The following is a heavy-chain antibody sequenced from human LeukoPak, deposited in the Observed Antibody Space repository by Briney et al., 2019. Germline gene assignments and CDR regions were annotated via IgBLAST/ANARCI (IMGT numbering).Heavy chain of an antibody. D-gene: IGHD6-19*01. CDR1: GGSVSSGGYY. CDR2: MYYSGST. CDR3: ARMSSGWYLTDFDY. Sequence: SETLSLTCTVSGGSVSSGGYYWSWVRQPPGKGLEWIGYMYYSGSTNYNPSLKSRVTISVDTSKNHFSLKLSSVTAADTAVYYCARMSSGWYLTDFDYWGQGTLVTVSS. J-gene: IGHJ4*02. V-gene: IGHV4-61*03.